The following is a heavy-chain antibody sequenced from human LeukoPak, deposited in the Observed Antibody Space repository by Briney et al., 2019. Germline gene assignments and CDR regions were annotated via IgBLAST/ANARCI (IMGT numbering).Heavy chain of an antibody. CDR1: GGSFSGYY. CDR3: ARGLFGYYDSSGYSGAYFDY. J-gene: IGHJ4*02. D-gene: IGHD3-22*01. Sequence: SETLSLTCTVSGGSFSGYYWSWIRQPPGKGLEWIGYIYYSGSTYYNPSLKSRVTISVDTSKNQFSLKLSSVTAADTAVYYCARGLFGYYDSSGYSGAYFDYWGQGTLVTVSS. CDR2: IYYSGST. V-gene: IGHV4-59*12.